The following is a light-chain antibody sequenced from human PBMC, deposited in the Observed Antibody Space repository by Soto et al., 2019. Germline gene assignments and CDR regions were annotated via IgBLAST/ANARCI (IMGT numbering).Light chain of an antibody. CDR1: SSNIGACYD. V-gene: IGLV1-40*01. J-gene: IGLJ2*01. CDR2: GNS. Sequence: QSVLTQPPSVSGAPGQRVTISCTGSSSNIGACYDVHWYQQLPGTAPKLIIYGNSNRPSGVPDRFSGSKSGTSASLAITGLQAEDDADYYCQSYDSSLSVVFGGGTKLTVL. CDR3: QSYDSSLSVV.